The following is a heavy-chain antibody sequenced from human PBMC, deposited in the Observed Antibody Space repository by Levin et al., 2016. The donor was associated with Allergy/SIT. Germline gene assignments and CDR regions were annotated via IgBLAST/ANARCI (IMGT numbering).Heavy chain of an antibody. CDR1: GYSFTSYW. CDR3: ARQEEYVFGVVIKRYFQH. J-gene: IGHJ1*01. V-gene: IGHV5-51*01. CDR2: IYPGDSDT. Sequence: GGSLRLSCKGSGYSFTSYWIGWVRQMPGKGLEWMGIIYPGDSDTRYSPSFQGQVTISADKSISTAYLQWSSLKASDTAMYYCARQEEYVFGVVIKRYFQHWGQGTLVTVSS. D-gene: IGHD3-3*01.